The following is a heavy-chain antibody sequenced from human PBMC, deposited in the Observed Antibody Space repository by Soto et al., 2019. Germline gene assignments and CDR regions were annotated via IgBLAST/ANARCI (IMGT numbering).Heavy chain of an antibody. CDR3: ARPDSDHNDAFSL. V-gene: IGHV5-10-1*01. CDR1: GYNFTNYW. CDR2: TDPSDSYI. J-gene: IGHJ3*01. D-gene: IGHD2-21*02. Sequence: GESLKISCKGSGYNFTNYWISWVRQMPGEGLEWMGRTDPSDSYINYSPSFQAHVTISADNSLSTAYLQWTSLEASDTAIYYCARPDSDHNDAFSLWGQGTMVTVSS.